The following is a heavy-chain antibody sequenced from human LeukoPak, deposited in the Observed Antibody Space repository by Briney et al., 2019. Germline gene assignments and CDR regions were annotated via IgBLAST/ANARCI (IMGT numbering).Heavy chain of an antibody. J-gene: IGHJ4*02. Sequence: GGSLRLSCAASGFTFSSYEMNWVRQAPGKGLEWVSYISTTGSTIYYADSVKGRFTISRDNSKNTVYLQMNSLRAEDTAVYYCARGETSSYDYWGQGTLVTVSS. CDR2: ISTTGSTI. D-gene: IGHD2-2*01. CDR3: ARGETSSYDY. V-gene: IGHV3-48*03. CDR1: GFTFSSYE.